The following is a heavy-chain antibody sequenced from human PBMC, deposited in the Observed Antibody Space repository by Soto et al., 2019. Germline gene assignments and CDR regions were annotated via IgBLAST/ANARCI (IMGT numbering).Heavy chain of an antibody. V-gene: IGHV3-7*01. Sequence: GGSLRLSCAASGFTFSSYWMSWVRQAPGKGLEWVANIKQDGSEKYYVDSVKGRFTISRDNAKNSLYLQMNSLRAEDTAVYYCARDFSLYYEKSRFYYYYMDVWGKGTTVTVSS. J-gene: IGHJ6*03. D-gene: IGHD3-3*01. CDR2: IKQDGSEK. CDR1: GFTFSSYW. CDR3: ARDFSLYYEKSRFYYYYMDV.